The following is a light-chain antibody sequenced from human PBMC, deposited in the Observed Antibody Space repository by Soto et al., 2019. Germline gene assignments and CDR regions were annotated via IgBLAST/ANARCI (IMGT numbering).Light chain of an antibody. J-gene: IGLJ1*01. V-gene: IGLV2-23*02. CDR2: EVS. CDR3: WSYGGRSAPHV. CDR1: SSDIGSYNL. Sequence: QSALTQPASVSGSPGQSIIISCTGTSSDIGSYNLVSWYQQHPGRAPTFLIYEVSKRPSGVSDRFSGSKSGNTASLTISGLQPDDEADYYCWSYGGRSAPHVFGTGTKLTVL.